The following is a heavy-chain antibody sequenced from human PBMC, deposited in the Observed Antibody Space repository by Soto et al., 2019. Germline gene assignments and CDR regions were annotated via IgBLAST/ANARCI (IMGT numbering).Heavy chain of an antibody. CDR3: AREMGEGHI. Sequence: EVHLVESGGGLVQPGGSLRLSCAASGFAFSGYGMNWLRQAPGKGPEWISHISSRSRSTYYADSVKGRFTISRDNAENSLYLQMNSLRVEDTAVYYCAREMGEGHIWGQGTLVTVST. V-gene: IGHV3-48*01. CDR1: GFAFSGYG. D-gene: IGHD2-21*01. CDR2: ISSRSRST. J-gene: IGHJ4*02.